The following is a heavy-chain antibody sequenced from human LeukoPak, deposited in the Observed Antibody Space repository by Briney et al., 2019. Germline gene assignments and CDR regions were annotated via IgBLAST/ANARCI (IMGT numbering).Heavy chain of an antibody. Sequence: SETLSLTCSVSGGSISSNYWNWIRQPPGKGLEWIGYIYYSGSTNYNPSLKSRVTISLGTSKNQFSLRLRSVTAADTAVYYCARQGGWYGLYNLFDPWGQGTLVTVFS. CDR3: ARQGGWYGLYNLFDP. D-gene: IGHD6-19*01. J-gene: IGHJ5*02. V-gene: IGHV4-59*08. CDR1: GGSISSNY. CDR2: IYYSGST.